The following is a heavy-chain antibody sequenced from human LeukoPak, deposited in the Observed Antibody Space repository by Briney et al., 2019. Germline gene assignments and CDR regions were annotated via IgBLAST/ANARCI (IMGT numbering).Heavy chain of an antibody. J-gene: IGHJ4*02. CDR3: ARDSDYGGNFDY. V-gene: IGHV3-48*03. Sequence: GGSLRPSCAASGFSFSSYEMNWVRQGPGKGLEWVSYISSSGRTIYYADSVRGRFTISRDNAKNSLYLQMNSLRAEDTAVYYCARDSDYGGNFDYWGQGTLVTVSS. CDR2: ISSSGRTI. D-gene: IGHD4-23*01. CDR1: GFSFSSYE.